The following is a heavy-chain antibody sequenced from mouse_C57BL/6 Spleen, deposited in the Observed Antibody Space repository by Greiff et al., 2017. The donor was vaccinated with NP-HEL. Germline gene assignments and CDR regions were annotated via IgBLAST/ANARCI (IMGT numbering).Heavy chain of an antibody. Sequence: EVKLLESGPGLVKPSQSLSLTCSVTGYSITSGYYWNWIRQFPGNKLEWMGYISYDGSNNYNPSLKNRISITRDTSKNQFFLKLNSVTTEDTATYYCARSSYGSSSAWFAYWGQGTLVTVSA. J-gene: IGHJ3*01. CDR1: GYSITSGYY. V-gene: IGHV3-6*01. CDR3: ARSSYGSSSAWFAY. D-gene: IGHD1-1*01. CDR2: ISYDGSN.